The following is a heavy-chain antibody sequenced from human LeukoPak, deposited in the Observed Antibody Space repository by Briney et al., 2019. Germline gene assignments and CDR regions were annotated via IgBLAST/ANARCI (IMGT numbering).Heavy chain of an antibody. Sequence: PSETLSLTCAVSGGSISSSNWWSWVRQPPGKGLEWIGGIYHSGSANYNPSLKSRVTISVDKSKSQFSLKLSSVTAADTAVYYCAREAVVNNFREFYFDYWGQGTLVTVSS. D-gene: IGHD4-23*01. V-gene: IGHV4-4*02. CDR2: IYHSGSA. CDR1: GGSISSSNW. CDR3: AREAVVNNFREFYFDY. J-gene: IGHJ4*02.